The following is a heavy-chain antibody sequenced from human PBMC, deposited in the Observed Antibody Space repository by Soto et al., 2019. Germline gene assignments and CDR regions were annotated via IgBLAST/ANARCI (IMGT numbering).Heavy chain of an antibody. CDR1: GFTFSSYW. CDR3: SIDLCSSTSCYGPDFDY. Sequence: GGSLRLSCAASGFTFSSYWMSWVHQAPGKGLEWVANIKQDGSEKYYVDSVKGRFTISRDNAKNSLYLQMNSLRAEDTAVYYCSIDLCSSTSCYGPDFDYWGQGTLVTVSS. D-gene: IGHD2-2*01. V-gene: IGHV3-7*01. J-gene: IGHJ4*02. CDR2: IKQDGSEK.